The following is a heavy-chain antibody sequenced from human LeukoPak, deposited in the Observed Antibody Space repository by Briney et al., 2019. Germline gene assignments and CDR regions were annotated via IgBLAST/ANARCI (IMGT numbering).Heavy chain of an antibody. CDR3: ARDSDDILNY. Sequence: ASVKVSCKASGYTFTGYYMHWVRQAPGQGLEWMGRINPNSGGTNYAQRFQGRVTMTRDTSISTVYMELSRLRSDDTAVYYCARDSDDILNYWGQGTLVTVSS. CDR1: GYTFTGYY. J-gene: IGHJ4*02. V-gene: IGHV1-2*06. CDR2: INPNSGGT. D-gene: IGHD3-9*01.